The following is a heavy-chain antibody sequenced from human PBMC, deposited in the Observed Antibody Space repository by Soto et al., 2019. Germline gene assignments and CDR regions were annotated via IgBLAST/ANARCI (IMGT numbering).Heavy chain of an antibody. CDR1: GDTFRSNG. CDR3: ARDGGVTEMTTILDS. Sequence: QVQLVQSGTEVTKPGSSVQVSCKLSGDTFRSNGISWVRQVPGQGLDWMGGIIPIFGTVNYALKFLGRVTVTADKSTNTAYMELSGLRPEDTGVYYCARDGGVTEMTTILDSWGQGTVVTVST. J-gene: IGHJ5*01. V-gene: IGHV1-69*14. D-gene: IGHD4-4*01. CDR2: IIPIFGTV.